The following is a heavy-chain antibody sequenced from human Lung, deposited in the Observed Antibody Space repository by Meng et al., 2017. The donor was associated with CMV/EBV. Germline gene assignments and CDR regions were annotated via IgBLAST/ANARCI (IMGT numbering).Heavy chain of an antibody. V-gene: IGHV1-2*02. CDR3: ARKYCSGGSCSSIFDY. CDR1: GYSFTGYY. J-gene: IGHJ4*02. Sequence: SGYSFTGYYIHWVRHGPGRGLEWMGWINPSSGGTNYAQKFQSRVTKTKDTSISTDYMGTSRLRSDDTDVYYCARKYCSGGSCSSIFDYWGQGTLVTVSS. D-gene: IGHD2-15*01. CDR2: INPSSGGT.